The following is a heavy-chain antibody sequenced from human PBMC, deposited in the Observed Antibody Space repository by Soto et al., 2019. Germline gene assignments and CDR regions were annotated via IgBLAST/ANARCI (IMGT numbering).Heavy chain of an antibody. CDR3: ARSTAPLNYYGMDV. J-gene: IGHJ6*02. D-gene: IGHD2-21*02. Sequence: QSQTLSLTCAISGDSVSSNSAAWNWIRQSPSRGLEWLGRAYYRSKWYSDYAVSVKSRITINPDTSKNQFSLQLNSVTPEDTAVYYCARSTAPLNYYGMDVWGQGTTVTVSS. CDR2: AYYRSKWYS. V-gene: IGHV6-1*01. CDR1: GDSVSSNSAA.